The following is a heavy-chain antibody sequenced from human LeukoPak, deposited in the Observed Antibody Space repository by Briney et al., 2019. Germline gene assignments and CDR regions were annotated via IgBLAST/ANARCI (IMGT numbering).Heavy chain of an antibody. Sequence: ASVKVSCKASGGTFSSYAISWVRQAPGQGLEWMGGIIPIFGTANYAQKFQGRVTITTDESTSTAYVELSSLRSEDTAVYHCARALVGMVCAFDYWGQGTLVTVSS. D-gene: IGHD2-8*01. CDR2: IIPIFGTA. V-gene: IGHV1-69*05. CDR3: ARALVGMVCAFDY. J-gene: IGHJ4*02. CDR1: GGTFSSYA.